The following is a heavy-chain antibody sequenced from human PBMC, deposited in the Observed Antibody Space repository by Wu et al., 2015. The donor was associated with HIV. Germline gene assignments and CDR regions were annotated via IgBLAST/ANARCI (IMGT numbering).Heavy chain of an antibody. CDR3: ARRPILVLGTFNYYYGMDV. CDR2: INPSGGST. Sequence: QVQLVQSGAEVKKPGSSVKVSCKTSGGTFNSYGISWVRQAPGQGLEWMGWINPSGGSTSYAQKFQGRVTMTRDTSTSTVYMELSSLRSEDTAVYYCARRPILVLGTFNYYYGMDVVGTNGTTV. J-gene: IGHJ6*04. D-gene: IGHD3-16*01. CDR1: GGTFNSYG. V-gene: IGHV1-46*02.